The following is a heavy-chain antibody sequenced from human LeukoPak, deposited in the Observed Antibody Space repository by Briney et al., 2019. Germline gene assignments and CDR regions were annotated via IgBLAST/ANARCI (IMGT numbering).Heavy chain of an antibody. Sequence: GESLKIYCKAYGYSFTNYWIGWVRQIPRKGLDWIGIIYPGDSDTKYSPSFQGQVTISADKSINTAYLQWSSLGASDTAMYYCARQGTIVAGTLGTTFDYWGQGTLLTVSS. CDR1: GYSFTNYW. D-gene: IGHD5-12*01. CDR2: IYPGDSDT. CDR3: ARQGTIVAGTLGTTFDY. V-gene: IGHV5-51*01. J-gene: IGHJ4*02.